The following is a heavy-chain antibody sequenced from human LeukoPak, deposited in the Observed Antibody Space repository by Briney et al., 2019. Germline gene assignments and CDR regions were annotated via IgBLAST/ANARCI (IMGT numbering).Heavy chain of an antibody. V-gene: IGHV1-69*13. Sequence: GASVKVSCKASGGTFSSYAISWVRQAPGQGLEWMGGIIPIFGTANYAQKFQGRVTITADESTSTAYMELSSLRSEDTAVYYCARVGMARNYFDYWGQGTLVTVSS. CDR1: GGTFSSYA. CDR2: IIPIFGTA. D-gene: IGHD1-26*01. CDR3: ARVGMARNYFDY. J-gene: IGHJ4*02.